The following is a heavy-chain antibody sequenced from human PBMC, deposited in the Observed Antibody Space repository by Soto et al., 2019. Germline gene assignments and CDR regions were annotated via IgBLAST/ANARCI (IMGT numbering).Heavy chain of an antibody. Sequence: SETLSLTCVVSGGSVSSGGYSWNWIRQPPGKGLEWIGYMYQSGSTYYNPSLKSRVTVSVERSENQFSLKLSSVTAADTAVYYCARGEADKLGYYALDVWGQGTTVTVSS. J-gene: IGHJ6*02. D-gene: IGHD6-13*01. CDR2: MYQSGST. CDR3: ARGEADKLGYYALDV. CDR1: GGSVSSGGYS. V-gene: IGHV4-30-2*01.